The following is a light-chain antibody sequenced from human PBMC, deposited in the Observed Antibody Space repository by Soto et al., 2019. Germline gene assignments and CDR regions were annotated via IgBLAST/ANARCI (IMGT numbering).Light chain of an antibody. CDR3: QSYDISLSGSWV. Sequence: QAVVTQPPSMSGAPGQRVTISCTGSSSNIGAGYDVHWYQQLPGTAPKLLIYGNFNRPSGVPDRCSGSKSGTSASLAITGLLVEDEADYYCQSYDISLSGSWVFGGGTKLTVL. CDR1: SSNIGAGYD. J-gene: IGLJ2*01. CDR2: GNF. V-gene: IGLV1-40*01.